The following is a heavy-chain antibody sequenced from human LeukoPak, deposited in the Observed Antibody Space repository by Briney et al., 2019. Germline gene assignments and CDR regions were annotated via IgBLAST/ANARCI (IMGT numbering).Heavy chain of an antibody. D-gene: IGHD5/OR15-5a*01. Sequence: SETLSLTCAVYGGSFNGYSWSWIRQPPGKGLEWIGEINHSGSTNYNPSLESRLTISIDTSKNHLSLRVTSVTAAGTAIYFCARGSSTMSTPGDLWGQGTLVTVSS. CDR2: INHSGST. CDR1: GGSFNGYS. V-gene: IGHV4-34*01. J-gene: IGHJ5*02. CDR3: ARGSSTMSTPGDL.